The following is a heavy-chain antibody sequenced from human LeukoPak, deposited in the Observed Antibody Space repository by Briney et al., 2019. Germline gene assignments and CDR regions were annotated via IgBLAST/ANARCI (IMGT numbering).Heavy chain of an antibody. CDR1: GITFSSYP. Sequence: ETGGSLRLSCSASGITFSSYPIQWVRQAPGKGLEYVSAISSDGGISYYADSVKGRFTISRDNSKNMLFLQMSSLRAEDTAVYYCVKGYDANWAHFDYWGQGTLVTVSS. D-gene: IGHD7-27*01. J-gene: IGHJ4*02. CDR3: VKGYDANWAHFDY. V-gene: IGHV3-64D*06. CDR2: ISSDGGIS.